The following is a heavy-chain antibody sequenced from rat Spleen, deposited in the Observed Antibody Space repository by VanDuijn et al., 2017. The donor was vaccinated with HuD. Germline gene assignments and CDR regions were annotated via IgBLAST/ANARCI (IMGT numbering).Heavy chain of an antibody. CDR1: GFTFSNYA. V-gene: IGHV5-19*01. J-gene: IGHJ2*01. D-gene: IGHD1-11*01. CDR3: ARRYDFDY. CDR2: ISSDGGRN. Sequence: EVQLVESGGGLVQPGRSLKLSCAASGFTFSNYAIHWIRQAPTKGLEWVATISSDGGRNFYRDSVKGRFTISRDDAKSTLYLQMDSLRSEDTATYYCARRYDFDYWGQGVMVTVSS.